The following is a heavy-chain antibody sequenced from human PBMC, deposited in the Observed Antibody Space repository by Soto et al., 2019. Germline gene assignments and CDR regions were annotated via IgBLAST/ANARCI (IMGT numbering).Heavy chain of an antibody. CDR2: INHSGST. Sequence: ASGTLSLTCAVFGGSFSGFYWSWIPQPPGKGVEGVVEINHSGSTNYNPSLKSRVTISVDTSKNQFSLKLSSVTAADTAVYYCARDSKIRDGAGNFLPQGYWFDPWGQGTLVTVSS. J-gene: IGHJ5*02. D-gene: IGHD2-15*01. CDR1: GGSFSGFY. CDR3: ARDSKIRDGAGNFLPQGYWFDP. V-gene: IGHV4-34*01.